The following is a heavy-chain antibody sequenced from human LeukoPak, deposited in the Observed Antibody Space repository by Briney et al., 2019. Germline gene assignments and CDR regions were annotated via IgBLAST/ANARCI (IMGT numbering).Heavy chain of an antibody. Sequence: SETLSLTCTVSGGSVSSGSYYWNWIRQPPGKGLEWIGCIDYSGSTYYNPSLKSRVTVSADTSKNQFSLKLTSVTAADTAVYYCARRWYHAYCDYWGQGSLVTVSS. D-gene: IGHD2-15*01. J-gene: IGHJ4*02. CDR1: GGSVSSGSYY. CDR3: ARRWYHAYCDY. CDR2: IDYSGST. V-gene: IGHV4-61*01.